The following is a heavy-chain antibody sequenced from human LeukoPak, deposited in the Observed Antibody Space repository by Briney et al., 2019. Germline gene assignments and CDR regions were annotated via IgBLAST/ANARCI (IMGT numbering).Heavy chain of an antibody. CDR1: GGSFSGYY. CDR2: INHSGST. J-gene: IGHJ4*02. Sequence: PSQTLSLTRAVYGGSFSGYYWSCIRHPPGKGLEWIGEINHSGSTNYNPSLKSRVTISVDTSKNQFSLKLSSVTAADTAVYYCARETGYSSGPFDYWGQGTLVTVSS. D-gene: IGHD6-19*01. V-gene: IGHV4-34*01. CDR3: ARETGYSSGPFDY.